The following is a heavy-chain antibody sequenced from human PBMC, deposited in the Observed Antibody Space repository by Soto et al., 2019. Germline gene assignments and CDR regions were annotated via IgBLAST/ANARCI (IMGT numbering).Heavy chain of an antibody. D-gene: IGHD2-2*01. J-gene: IGHJ6*02. Sequence: GGSLRLSCTPSGFTFYEYAVAWVRQAPGKGLEWVGLITSKPAGGTTEYAASVKGRFDISRDDSINIAYLEMNGLKTEDTAVYYCIRSHCSSSSCYRYGLDFWGQGTTVTVS. CDR1: GFTFYEYA. CDR2: ITSKPAGGTT. V-gene: IGHV3-49*04. CDR3: IRSHCSSSSCYRYGLDF.